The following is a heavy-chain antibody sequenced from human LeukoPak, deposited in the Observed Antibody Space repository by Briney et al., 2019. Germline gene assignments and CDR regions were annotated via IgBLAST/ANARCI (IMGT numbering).Heavy chain of an antibody. CDR3: ATAEDGGILTGYYLGDAFDI. CDR1: GYTLTELS. Sequence: ASVNASCKVSGYTLTELSMHWVRQAPGKGLEWMGGFDPEDGETIYAQKFQGRVTMTEDTSTDTAYKELSSLRSEDTAVYYCATAEDGGILTGYYLGDAFDIWGQGTMVTVSS. V-gene: IGHV1-24*01. J-gene: IGHJ3*02. D-gene: IGHD3-9*01. CDR2: FDPEDGET.